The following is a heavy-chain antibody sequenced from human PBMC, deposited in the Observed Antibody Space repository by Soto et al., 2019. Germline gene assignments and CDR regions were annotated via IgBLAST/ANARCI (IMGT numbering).Heavy chain of an antibody. Sequence: PSETLSLTCAVYGGSFSGYYWSWIRQPPGKGLEWIGEINHSGSTNYNPSLKSRVTISVDTSKNQFSLKLSSVTAADTAVYYCARRRYSSSSRRYYGMDVWGQGTTVTVSS. CDR2: INHSGST. J-gene: IGHJ6*02. V-gene: IGHV4-34*01. CDR1: GGSFSGYY. D-gene: IGHD6-6*01. CDR3: ARRRYSSSSRRYYGMDV.